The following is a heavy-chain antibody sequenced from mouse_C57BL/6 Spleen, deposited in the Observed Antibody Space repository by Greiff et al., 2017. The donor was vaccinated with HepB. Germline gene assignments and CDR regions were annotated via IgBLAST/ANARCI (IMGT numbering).Heavy chain of an antibody. V-gene: IGHV1-52*01. D-gene: IGHD1-1*01. J-gene: IGHJ1*03. CDR2: IDPSDSET. CDR3: ARNFITTVVGRGYFDV. CDR1: GYTFTSYW. Sequence: QVQLQQPGAELVRPGSSVKLSCKASGYTFTSYWMHWVKQRPIQGLEWIGNIDPSDSETHYNQKFKDKATLTVDKSSSTAYMELRSLTSEDSAVYYCARNFITTVVGRGYFDVWGTGTTVTVSS.